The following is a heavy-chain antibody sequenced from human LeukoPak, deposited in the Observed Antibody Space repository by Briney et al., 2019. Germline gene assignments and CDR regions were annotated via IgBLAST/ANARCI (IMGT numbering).Heavy chain of an antibody. J-gene: IGHJ4*02. CDR1: GYTFTGYY. D-gene: IGHD2-15*01. Sequence: ASVKVSCKASGYTFTGYYMHWVRQAPGQGLEWMGWNNPNSDFTNFAQNFHGRVTMTSDTSISTAYIELSRLRSDDTAIYYCARAISGGSPITASDYWGQGTLVTVSS. CDR3: ARAISGGSPITASDY. V-gene: IGHV1-2*02. CDR2: NNPNSDFT.